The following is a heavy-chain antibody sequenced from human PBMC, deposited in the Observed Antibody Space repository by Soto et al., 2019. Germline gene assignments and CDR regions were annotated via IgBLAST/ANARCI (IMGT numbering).Heavy chain of an antibody. D-gene: IGHD4-17*01. Sequence: VESLKISCKGSGYIFTSYWICCLRQMAVKVLEWMGIIYPGDSDTRYSPSFQGQVTISADKSISTAFLQWSSLKASDTAMYYCARLTTVVTAGYYGMDVWGQGTTVTVSS. CDR3: ARLTTVVTAGYYGMDV. CDR1: GYIFTSYW. J-gene: IGHJ6*02. CDR2: IYPGDSDT. V-gene: IGHV5-51*01.